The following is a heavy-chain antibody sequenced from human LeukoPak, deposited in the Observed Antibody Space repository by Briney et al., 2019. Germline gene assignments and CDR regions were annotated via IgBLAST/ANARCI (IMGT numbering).Heavy chain of an antibody. D-gene: IGHD4-17*01. J-gene: IGHJ1*01. CDR1: GFTFSSYG. CDR2: ISGSGGST. Sequence: GGSLRLSCAASGFTFSSYGMSWVRQAPGKGLEWVSAISGSGGSTYYADSVKGRFTISRDNSKNTLYLQMNSLRAEDTAVYYCAKERLDYGDYVAYFQHWGQGTLVTVSS. CDR3: AKERLDYGDYVAYFQH. V-gene: IGHV3-23*01.